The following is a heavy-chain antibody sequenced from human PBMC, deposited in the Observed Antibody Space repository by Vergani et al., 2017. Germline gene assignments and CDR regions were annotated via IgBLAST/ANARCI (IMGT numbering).Heavy chain of an antibody. V-gene: IGHV3-21*01. CDR1: GFTFSSYS. D-gene: IGHD3-10*01. J-gene: IGHJ4*02. Sequence: EVQLVESGGGLVKPGGSLRLSCAASGFTFSSYSMNWVRPAPGTGLEWVSSISRSSSYIYYADSVKGRFTISRDNAKNSLYLQMNSLRAEDTAVYYCAREGGGYYGSGSLPGGFDYGGQGTRVTVSS. CDR3: AREGGGYYGSGSLPGGFDY. CDR2: ISRSSSYI.